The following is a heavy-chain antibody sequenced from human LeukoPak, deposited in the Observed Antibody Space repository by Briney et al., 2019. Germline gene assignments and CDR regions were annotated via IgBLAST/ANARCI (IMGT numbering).Heavy chain of an antibody. V-gene: IGHV4-61*02. CDR3: GVAVAGTRWFDP. J-gene: IGHJ5*02. CDR2: IYTSGST. D-gene: IGHD6-13*01. CDR1: GGSISSGSYY. Sequence: SETLSLTCTVSGGSISSGSYYRNWIRQPAGKGLEWIGRIYTSGSTNYNPSLKSRITISVDTSKNQFSLKLSSVTDADTAVYYCGVAVAGTRWFDPWGQGTLVTVSS.